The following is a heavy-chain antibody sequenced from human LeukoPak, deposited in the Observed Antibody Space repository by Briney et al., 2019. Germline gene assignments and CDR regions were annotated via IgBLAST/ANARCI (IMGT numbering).Heavy chain of an antibody. CDR3: ARGESSSWYLDY. V-gene: IGHV3-21*01. D-gene: IGHD6-13*01. Sequence: GGSLRLSCAASGFTFSSCSMNWVRQAPGKGLEWVSSISSSSSYIYYADSVKGRFTISRDNAKNSLYLQMNSLRAEDTAVYYCARGESSSWYLDYWGQGTLVTVSS. J-gene: IGHJ4*02. CDR1: GFTFSSCS. CDR2: ISSSSSYI.